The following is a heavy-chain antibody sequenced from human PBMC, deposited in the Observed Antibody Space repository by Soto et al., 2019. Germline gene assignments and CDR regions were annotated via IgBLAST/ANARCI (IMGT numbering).Heavy chain of an antibody. V-gene: IGHV1-3*01. Sequence: GASVKVSCKASGYTFTSYAMHWVRQAPGQRLEWMGWINAGNGNTKYYADSVKGRFTISRDNSKNTLYLQMNSLRAEDTAVYYCARDRRIVVAEYYFDYWGQGTLVTVSS. J-gene: IGHJ4*02. CDR1: GYTFTSYA. CDR2: INAGNGNT. D-gene: IGHD3-22*01. CDR3: ARDRRIVVAEYYFDY.